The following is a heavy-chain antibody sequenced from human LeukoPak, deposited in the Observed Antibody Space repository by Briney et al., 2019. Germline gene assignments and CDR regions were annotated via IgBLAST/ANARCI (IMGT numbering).Heavy chain of an antibody. J-gene: IGHJ4*02. Sequence: PSETLSLTCTVSGGSISSNYWSRIRQPPEKGLEWIGYIYSSGSTNYNPSLKSRVTISIDTSKNQFSLKLNSVTAADTAVYYCAAESERWLLRSWGQGTLVTVSS. D-gene: IGHD6-19*01. CDR1: GGSISSNY. V-gene: IGHV4-59*01. CDR2: IYSSGST. CDR3: AAESERWLLRS.